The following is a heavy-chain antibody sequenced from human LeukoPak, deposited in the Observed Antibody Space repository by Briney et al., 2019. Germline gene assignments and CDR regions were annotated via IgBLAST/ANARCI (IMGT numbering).Heavy chain of an antibody. V-gene: IGHV1-3*01. CDR3: AREDWEDYFDY. J-gene: IGHJ4*02. D-gene: IGHD3/OR15-3a*01. Sequence: ASVKVSCKASGYTFTSYAMHWVRQAPGQRLEWMGWINAGNGNTKYSQKFQGRVTITRDASASTAYMELSSLRSEDTAVYYCAREDWEDYFDYWGQGTLVTVSS. CDR1: GYTFTSYA. CDR2: INAGNGNT.